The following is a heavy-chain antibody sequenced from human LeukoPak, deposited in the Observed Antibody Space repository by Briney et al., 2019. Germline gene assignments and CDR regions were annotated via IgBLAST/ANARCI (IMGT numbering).Heavy chain of an antibody. CDR2: INPNSGGT. D-gene: IGHD3-16*01. J-gene: IGHJ6*02. CDR3: AREEMITFGGVMVDYYYYGMDV. V-gene: IGHV1-2*02. Sequence: ASVKVSCKASGYTFTGYYMHWVRQAPGQGLEWIGWINPNSGGTNYAQKFQGRVTMTRDTSISTAYMELSRLRSDDTAVYYCAREEMITFGGVMVDYYYYGMDVWGQGTTVTVSS. CDR1: GYTFTGYY.